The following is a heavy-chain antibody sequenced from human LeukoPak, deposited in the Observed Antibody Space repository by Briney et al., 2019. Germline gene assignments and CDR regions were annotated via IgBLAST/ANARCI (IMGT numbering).Heavy chain of an antibody. J-gene: IGHJ4*02. CDR3: AKDQMEIRYFDWLFPPPFFEY. CDR1: GFTFSSYE. CDR2: ISGSGGST. Sequence: GGSLRLSCAASGFTFSSYEMNWVRQAPGKGLEWISYISGSGGSTYYADSVKGRFTISRDNSKNTLYLQMNSLRAEDTAVYYCAKDQMEIRYFDWLFPPPFFEYWGQGTLVTVSS. D-gene: IGHD3-9*01. V-gene: IGHV3-23*01.